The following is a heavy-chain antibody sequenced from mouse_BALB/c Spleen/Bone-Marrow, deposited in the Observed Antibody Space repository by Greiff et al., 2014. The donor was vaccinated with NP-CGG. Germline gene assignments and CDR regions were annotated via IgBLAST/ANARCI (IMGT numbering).Heavy chain of an antibody. D-gene: IGHD3-2*01. CDR2: INPSTGYT. CDR3: ARRGDSSGYPFAY. CDR1: GSTFTSYW. J-gene: IGHJ3*01. V-gene: IGHV1-7*01. Sequence: VQLQQSGAELAKPGASVKMSCKASGSTFTSYWMHWVKQRPGQGLEWIGYINPSTGYTEHNQRFKDKATLTADKSSSTAYMQLSSLTSEDSAVYYCARRGDSSGYPFAYWGQGTLVTVSA.